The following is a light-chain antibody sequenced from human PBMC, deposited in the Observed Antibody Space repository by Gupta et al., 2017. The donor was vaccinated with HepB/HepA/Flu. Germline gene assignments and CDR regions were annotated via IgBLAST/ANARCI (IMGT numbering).Light chain of an antibody. V-gene: IGKV3-20*01. Sequence: ETVLTQSPGTLSLSPGERATLSCRASQSVSSSYLAWYQQKPGQAPRLLIYGASKRATGIPDRLSGSGSGTDFTLTISRREPEDFVVYYGQQGGTSTWTFGKGTKVEIK. CDR2: GAS. J-gene: IGKJ1*01. CDR1: QSVSSSY. CDR3: QQGGTSTWT.